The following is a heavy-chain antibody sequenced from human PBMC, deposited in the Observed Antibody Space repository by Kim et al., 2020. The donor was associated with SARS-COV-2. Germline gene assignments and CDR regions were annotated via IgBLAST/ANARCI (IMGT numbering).Heavy chain of an antibody. D-gene: IGHD2-2*01. CDR1: GFTFSSYA. CDR2: ISGSGGRT. J-gene: IGHJ6*02. V-gene: IGHV3-23*01. CDR3: AKVKVLSKGGMDV. Sequence: GGSLRLSCAASGFTFSSYAMSWVRQAPGKGLEWVSAISGSGGRTYYADSVKGRFTISRDNSKNTLYLQMNSLRAEDTAVYYCAKVKVLSKGGMDVWGQGTTVTVSS.